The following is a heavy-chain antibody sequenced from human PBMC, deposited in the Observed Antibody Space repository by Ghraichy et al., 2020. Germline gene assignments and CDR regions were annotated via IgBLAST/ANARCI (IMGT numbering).Heavy chain of an antibody. D-gene: IGHD3-16*01. CDR2: INADTGNT. CDR1: GYTFTSYA. Sequence: ASVKVSCKASGYTFTSYAMHWVRQAPGQRLEWMGWINADTGNTKYSQKFKGRVTITMDTSASTAYMELSSLRSEDTAVYYCARPRLGGRIVDIWGQGTLVTVSS. V-gene: IGHV1-3*01. CDR3: ARPRLGGRIVDI. J-gene: IGHJ3*02.